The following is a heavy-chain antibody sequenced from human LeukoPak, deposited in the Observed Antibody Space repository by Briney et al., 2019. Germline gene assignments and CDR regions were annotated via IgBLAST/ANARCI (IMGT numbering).Heavy chain of an antibody. CDR1: GGSFSGYY. V-gene: IGHV4-34*01. D-gene: IGHD2-2*01. CDR3: ASPPGCSSTSCYGDWYFDL. Sequence: SETLSLTCAVYGGSFSGYYWSWIRQPPGKGLEWIGEINHSGSTNYNPSLKSRVTISVETSKNQFSLKLSSVTAADTAVYYCASPPGCSSTSCYGDWYFDLWGRGTLVTVSS. CDR2: INHSGST. J-gene: IGHJ2*01.